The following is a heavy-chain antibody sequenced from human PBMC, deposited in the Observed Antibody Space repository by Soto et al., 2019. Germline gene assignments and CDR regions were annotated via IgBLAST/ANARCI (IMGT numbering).Heavy chain of an antibody. J-gene: IGHJ6*02. Sequence: APVKVSRKASGYTYTSYRISWVRQATGQGHERMGWISAYNGNTNYAQKLQGRVTMSTDTSTSTAYMELRSLRSDDTAVYYCACVGYDFWRGCYYGMDVWGQGTTVTVSS. D-gene: IGHD3-3*01. CDR2: ISAYNGNT. CDR3: ACVGYDFWRGCYYGMDV. V-gene: IGHV1-18*01. CDR1: GYTYTSYR.